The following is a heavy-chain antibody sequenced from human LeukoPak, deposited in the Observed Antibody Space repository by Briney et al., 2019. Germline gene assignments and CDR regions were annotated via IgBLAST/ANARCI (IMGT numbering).Heavy chain of an antibody. Sequence: ECMAIIYPRDSDTTYSPSFQRQVTISADKSISTAYLQWSSLKASDTAMYYCARGSDYSPLDYWGQGTLVTVSS. V-gene: IGHV5-51*01. D-gene: IGHD4-11*01. CDR3: ARGSDYSPLDY. CDR2: IYPRDSDT. J-gene: IGHJ4*02.